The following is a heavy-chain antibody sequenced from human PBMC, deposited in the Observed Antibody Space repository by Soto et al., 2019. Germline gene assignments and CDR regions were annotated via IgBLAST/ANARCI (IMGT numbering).Heavy chain of an antibody. CDR1: GGNFISYA. V-gene: IGHV3-30-3*01. D-gene: IGHD3-16*01. Sequence: GGSLRLSCRYSGGNFISYAFHWARQAPGKGLEWLAAISFDGDTTYYADAVKGRFTIYKENSRSTVSLQMDSLRREDTAVYYCARALLKSKRGGLGYDYGMDVWGQGTTVTVSS. CDR2: ISFDGDTT. J-gene: IGHJ6*02. CDR3: ARALLKSKRGGLGYDYGMDV.